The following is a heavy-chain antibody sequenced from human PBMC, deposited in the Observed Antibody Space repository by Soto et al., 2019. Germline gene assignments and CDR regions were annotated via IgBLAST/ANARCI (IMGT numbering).Heavy chain of an antibody. D-gene: IGHD2-21*01. V-gene: IGHV1-2*04. CDR1: GYTFTGYY. Sequence: PGASVKVSCKASGYTFTGYYMHWVRQAPGQGLEWMGWINPDSGGTNYAQQFQGWVTMTRDTSISTAYMDLNRLKSDDTAVYYCAREKVIDRKDGMAAWGQGTTVPVSS. J-gene: IGHJ6*02. CDR3: AREKVIDRKDGMAA. CDR2: INPDSGGT.